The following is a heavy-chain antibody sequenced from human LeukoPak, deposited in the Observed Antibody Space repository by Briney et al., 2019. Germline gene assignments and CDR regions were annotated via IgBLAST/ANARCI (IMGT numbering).Heavy chain of an antibody. V-gene: IGHV5-51*01. CDR3: ARQTKQGYYYYGVDV. J-gene: IGHJ6*02. Sequence: GESLKISCKGSGYSFTTYWIGWVRQMPGKGLEWMGIIYPGDSDTRYSPSFQGQVTISADKSISTAYLQWTSLKASDTAMYYCARQTKQGYYYYGVDVWGQGTTVTVSS. CDR1: GYSFTTYW. CDR2: IYPGDSDT.